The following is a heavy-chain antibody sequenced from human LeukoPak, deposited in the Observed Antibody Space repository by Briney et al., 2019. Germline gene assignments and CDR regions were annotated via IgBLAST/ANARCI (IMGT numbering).Heavy chain of an antibody. D-gene: IGHD5-24*01. J-gene: IGHJ4*02. Sequence: GGSLRLSCAASGFTFSSYNMNWVRQAPGKGLEWVSSISSGSSYIYHADSVKGRFTISRDNAKNSLYLQMNSLRAEDTAVYYCARDEMVEMATTVWGQGTLVTVSS. CDR3: ARDEMVEMATTV. V-gene: IGHV3-21*01. CDR1: GFTFSSYN. CDR2: ISSGSSYI.